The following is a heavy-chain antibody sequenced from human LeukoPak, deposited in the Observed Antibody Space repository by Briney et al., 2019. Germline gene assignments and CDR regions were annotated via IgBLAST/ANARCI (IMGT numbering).Heavy chain of an antibody. D-gene: IGHD3-9*01. V-gene: IGHV3-23*01. J-gene: IGHJ6*02. CDR3: AKDPNLSGYDILTGYYEARYYGMDV. CDR1: GFTFSSYA. Sequence: GGSLRLSCAASGFTFSSYAMSWVRQAPGKGLEWVSAISGSGSSTYYADSVKGRFTISRDNSKNTLYLQMNSLRAEDTAVYYCAKDPNLSGYDILTGYYEARYYGMDVWGQGTTVTVSS. CDR2: ISGSGSST.